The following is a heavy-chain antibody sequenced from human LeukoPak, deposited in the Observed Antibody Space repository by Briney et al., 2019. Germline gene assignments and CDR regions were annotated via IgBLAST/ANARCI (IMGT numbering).Heavy chain of an antibody. Sequence: PSETLSLTCTVSGGSISSYYWSWIRQPPGKGLEWIGYIYYSGSTNYNPSLKSRVTISVDTSKNQFSLKLSSVTAADTAVYYCARGFDYDGHYFDYWGQGTLVTVSS. CDR1: GGSISSYY. CDR2: IYYSGST. CDR3: ARGFDYDGHYFDY. J-gene: IGHJ4*02. V-gene: IGHV4-59*12. D-gene: IGHD3-22*01.